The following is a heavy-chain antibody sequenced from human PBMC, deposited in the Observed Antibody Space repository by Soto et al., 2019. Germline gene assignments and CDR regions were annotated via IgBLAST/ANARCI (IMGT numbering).Heavy chain of an antibody. Sequence: QVQLVQSGAEVKKPGASVKVSCKASGYTFTGYYMHWVRQAPGQGLEWMGWINPNSGGTNKAQKSQGWDTMTSDTAISTAYMELSRLRSDDTAVYYCARVPGSSSETYYFDYWGQGTLVTVSS. V-gene: IGHV1-2*04. J-gene: IGHJ4*02. D-gene: IGHD6-6*01. CDR2: INPNSGGT. CDR3: ARVPGSSSETYYFDY. CDR1: GYTFTGYY.